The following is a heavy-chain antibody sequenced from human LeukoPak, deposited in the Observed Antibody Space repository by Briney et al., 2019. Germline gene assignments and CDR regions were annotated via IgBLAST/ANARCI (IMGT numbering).Heavy chain of an antibody. J-gene: IGHJ1*01. CDR3: ARLAVVIARAHFQH. D-gene: IGHD2-21*01. Sequence: PSETLSLTCAVSGYSISSGYYWGWSRRPPGKGREWIGIIYHSGSTYYNPSLKSRVTISVDTSENQFSLKLSSVTAADTAVYYCARLAVVIARAHFQHWGQGTLVTVSS. V-gene: IGHV4-38-2*01. CDR1: GYSISSGYY. CDR2: IYHSGST.